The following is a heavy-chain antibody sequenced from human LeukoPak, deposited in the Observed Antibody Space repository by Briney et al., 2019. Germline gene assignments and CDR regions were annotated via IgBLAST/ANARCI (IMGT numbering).Heavy chain of an antibody. Sequence: GGSLRLTCAASGFTFSSYDLTWVRQAPGKGLEWVSVISASGGTTYYADSVKGRFTISRDNSKNTLYLQMNRLSAADTAIYYCAKDGAPKQLVIYWARGPRVTVSS. J-gene: IGHJ4*02. D-gene: IGHD6-13*01. CDR1: GFTFSSYD. CDR3: AKDGAPKQLVIY. CDR2: ISASGGTT. V-gene: IGHV3-23*01.